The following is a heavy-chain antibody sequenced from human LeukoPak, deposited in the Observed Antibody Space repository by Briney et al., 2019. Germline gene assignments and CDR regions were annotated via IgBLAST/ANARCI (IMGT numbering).Heavy chain of an antibody. D-gene: IGHD1-20*01. CDR2: INPNSGGT. CDR3: ARDLGLRITGNWFDP. J-gene: IGHJ5*02. Sequence: ASVKVSCKASGYTFTGYYMHWVRQAPGQGLECMGWINPNSGGTNYAQKFQGRVTMTRDTSISTAYMELSRLRSDDTVVYYCARDLGLRITGNWFDPWGQGTLVNVSS. V-gene: IGHV1-2*02. CDR1: GYTFTGYY.